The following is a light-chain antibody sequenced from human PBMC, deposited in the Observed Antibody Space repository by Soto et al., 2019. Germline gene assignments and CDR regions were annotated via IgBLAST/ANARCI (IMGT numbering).Light chain of an antibody. CDR3: QHYGTSAM. Sequence: EIVLTQSPGTLSLSPGERATLSCRARQRGSSSYLDWYQQKPGQATRLLLYDASRATGIPDRFSASGSGTYFTLTITRLEPDDYAVYYCQHYGTSAMFGPGIKVEI. J-gene: IGKJ3*01. CDR1: QRGSSSY. CDR2: DAS. V-gene: IGKV3-20*01.